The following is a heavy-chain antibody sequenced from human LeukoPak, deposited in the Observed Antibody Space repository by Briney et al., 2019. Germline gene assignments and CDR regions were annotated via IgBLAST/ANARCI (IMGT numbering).Heavy chain of an antibody. CDR3: ARGVTAMARGYYFDY. CDR1: GGSISSYY. J-gene: IGHJ4*02. CDR2: IYYSGST. V-gene: IGHV4-59*01. Sequence: PSETLSLTCTVSGGSISSYYWSWIRQPPGKGLEWIGYIYYSGSTNYNPSLKSRVTISVDTSKNQFSLKLSSVTAADTAVYYCARGVTAMARGYYFDYWGQGTLVTVSS. D-gene: IGHD5-18*01.